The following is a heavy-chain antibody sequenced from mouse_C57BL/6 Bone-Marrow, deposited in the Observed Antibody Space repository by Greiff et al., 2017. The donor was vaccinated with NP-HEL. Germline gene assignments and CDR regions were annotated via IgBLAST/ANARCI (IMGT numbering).Heavy chain of an antibody. J-gene: IGHJ4*01. D-gene: IGHD2-4*01. Sequence: EVQLKESGGDLVKPGGSLKLSCAASGFTFSSYGMSWVRQTPDKRLEWVATISSGGSYTYYPDSVKGRFTISRDNAKNTLYLQMSSLKSEDTAMYYCAREGLRYYAMDYWGQGTSVTVSS. CDR1: GFTFSSYG. CDR3: AREGLRYYAMDY. V-gene: IGHV5-6*01. CDR2: ISSGGSYT.